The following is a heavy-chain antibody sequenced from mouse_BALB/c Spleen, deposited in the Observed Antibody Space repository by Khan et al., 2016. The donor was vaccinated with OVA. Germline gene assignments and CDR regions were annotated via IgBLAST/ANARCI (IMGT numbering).Heavy chain of an antibody. Sequence: VQLKESGPGLVKPSQSLSLTCTVTGYSITSGYGWNWIRQFPGNKLEWMGYISYSGSTNYNPSLKSRISITRDTSKNQFFLQLNSVTTEDTATSYWAETARIEYWGQGTTVTVSS. CDR2: ISYSGST. CDR1: GYSITSGYG. J-gene: IGHJ2*01. V-gene: IGHV3-2*02. CDR3: AETARIEY. D-gene: IGHD1-2*01.